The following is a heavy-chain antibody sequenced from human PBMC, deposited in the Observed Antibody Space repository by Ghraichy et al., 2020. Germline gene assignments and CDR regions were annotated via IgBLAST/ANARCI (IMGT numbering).Heavy chain of an antibody. D-gene: IGHD5-24*01. CDR1: GFSISDYY. V-gene: IGHV3-72*01. CDR2: SRDKSKSYST. CDR3: ATQITKSPGY. Sequence: LNISCAASGFSISDYYIDWVRQAPGKGLEWVARSRDKSKSYSTAYAASVKGRFTISRDDIKNSLYLQMNSLKIEDTAVYYCATQITKSPGYWGQGTLVTVSS. J-gene: IGHJ4*02.